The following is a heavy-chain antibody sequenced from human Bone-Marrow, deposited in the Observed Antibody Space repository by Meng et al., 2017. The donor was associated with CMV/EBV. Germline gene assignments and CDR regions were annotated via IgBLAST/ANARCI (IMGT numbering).Heavy chain of an antibody. D-gene: IGHD2-2*01. CDR3: ASRGEDIVVVPAGN. CDR2: IYYSGST. V-gene: IGHV4-39*07. Sequence: SETLSLTCTVSGGSISSSGYYWGWIRQPPGKGLEWIGSIYYSGSTYYNPSLKSRVTISVDTSKNQFSLKLSSVTAADTAVYYCASRGEDIVVVPAGNWGQGTLVTVSS. J-gene: IGHJ4*02. CDR1: GGSISSSGYY.